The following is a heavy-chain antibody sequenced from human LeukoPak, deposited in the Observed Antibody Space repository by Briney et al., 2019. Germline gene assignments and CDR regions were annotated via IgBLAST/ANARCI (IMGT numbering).Heavy chain of an antibody. CDR2: INPKNGGT. CDR1: GYTFTAYE. J-gene: IGHJ4*02. D-gene: IGHD1-1*01. V-gene: IGHV1-2*02. CDR3: AREEDCGTARCSNDH. Sequence: ASVKVSCKASGYTFTAYEMHWVRQAPGQGLEYVGWINPKNGGTNSAQNFQGRVTMTWDTSVSIVYMELSRLRSDDTAVYYCAREEDCGTARCSNDHWGQGTLVTVSS.